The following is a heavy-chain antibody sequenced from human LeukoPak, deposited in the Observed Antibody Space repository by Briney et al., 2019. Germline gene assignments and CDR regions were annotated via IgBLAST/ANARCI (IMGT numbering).Heavy chain of an antibody. CDR1: GYSISSAYY. D-gene: IGHD2-21*01. CDR3: ARLIPPGWFDP. Sequence: SETLSLTCTVSGYSISSAYYWGWIRQPPGKGLEWIGNIFHSGSTYYNASLKSRVAISLNTSKNQFSLKLSPVTAADTAVYYCARLIPPGWFDPWGQGTLVTVSS. CDR2: IFHSGST. V-gene: IGHV4-38-2*02. J-gene: IGHJ5*02.